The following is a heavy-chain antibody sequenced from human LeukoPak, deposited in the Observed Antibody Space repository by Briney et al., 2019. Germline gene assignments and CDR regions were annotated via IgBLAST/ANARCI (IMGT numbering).Heavy chain of an antibody. V-gene: IGHV1-69*06. CDR2: IIPIFGTA. J-gene: IGHJ6*01. CDR1: GGTFSSYA. D-gene: IGHD6-13*01. CDR3: GSRRCSWAWCDR. Sequence: SVNVSCKLSGGTFSSYATSWVRRAPGQGLEWRGGIIPIFGTANYTHTFQGRVTITADKSTRPAYMVLSRLGSEDAAVYYCGSRRCSWAWCDRWG.